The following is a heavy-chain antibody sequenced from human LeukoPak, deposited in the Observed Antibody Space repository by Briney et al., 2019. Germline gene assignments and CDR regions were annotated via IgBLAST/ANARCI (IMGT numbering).Heavy chain of an antibody. CDR3: VRESSVWVGPGIGRPLDV. CDR2: IKEDGSDK. D-gene: IGHD3-16*01. CDR1: GFTFSDYW. J-gene: IGHJ6*04. V-gene: IGHV3-7*01. Sequence: GGSLRLSCAVSGFTFSDYWKTWVRQAPGRGLEWVANIKEDGSDKQYVDSVQGRFTISRDNAENSLYLQMNSLRAEDTAVYYCVRESSVWVGPGIGRPLDVWGKGTTVTVSS.